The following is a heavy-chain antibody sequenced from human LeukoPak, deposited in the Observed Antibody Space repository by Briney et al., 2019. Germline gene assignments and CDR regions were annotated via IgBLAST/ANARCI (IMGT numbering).Heavy chain of an antibody. CDR3: ARDNYGDYAVDV. CDR2: ISSSSSYI. V-gene: IGHV3-21*01. CDR1: GFTFSSYG. D-gene: IGHD4-17*01. J-gene: IGHJ6*02. Sequence: PGGSLRLSCAASGFTFSSYGMHWVRQAPGKGLEWVSSISSSSSYIYYGDSVKGRFTISRDNAKNSLYLQMNSLRAEDTAVYYCARDNYGDYAVDVWGQGTTVTVSS.